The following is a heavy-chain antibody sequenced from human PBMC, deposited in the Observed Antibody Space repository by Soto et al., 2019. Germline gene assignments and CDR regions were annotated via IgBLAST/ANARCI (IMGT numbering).Heavy chain of an antibody. Sequence: GESLKISCKASGYSFSNYWIAWVRQMPGKGLEWMGIIYPGDSDTRYSPSFQGQVTISADKSLSSAYLQWSRLKASDSAMYYCARGHSNGWYQQLDYWRQGTLVTVSS. CDR2: IYPGDSDT. D-gene: IGHD4-4*01. J-gene: IGHJ4*02. CDR3: ARGHSNGWYQQLDY. CDR1: GYSFSNYW. V-gene: IGHV5-51*01.